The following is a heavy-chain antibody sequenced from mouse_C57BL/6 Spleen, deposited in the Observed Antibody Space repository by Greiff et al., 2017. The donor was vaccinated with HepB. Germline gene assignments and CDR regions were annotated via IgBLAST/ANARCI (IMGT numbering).Heavy chain of an antibody. CDR2: IDPSDSYT. Sequence: QVQLQQPGAELVKPGASVKLSCKASGYTFTSYWMQWVKQRPGQGLEWIGEIDPSDSYTNYNQKFKGKATLTVDTSSSTAYMQLSSLTSEDYAVYYCARKGLGRFAYWGQGTLVTVSA. CDR3: ARKGLGRFAY. CDR1: GYTFTSYW. D-gene: IGHD4-1*01. V-gene: IGHV1-50*01. J-gene: IGHJ3*01.